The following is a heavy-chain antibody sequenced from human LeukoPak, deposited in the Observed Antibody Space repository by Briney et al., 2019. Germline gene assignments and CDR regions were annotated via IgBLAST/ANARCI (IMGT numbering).Heavy chain of an antibody. J-gene: IGHJ4*02. Sequence: GGSLRLSCAASGFTFSSYSMNWVRQAPGKGLEWVSYISSSGSTIYYADSVKGRFTISRDNAKNSLYLQMNSLRAEDTAVYYCARSYILIDYWGQGTLVTVSS. V-gene: IGHV3-48*04. CDR1: GFTFSSYS. CDR3: ARSYILIDY. D-gene: IGHD3-9*01. CDR2: ISSSGSTI.